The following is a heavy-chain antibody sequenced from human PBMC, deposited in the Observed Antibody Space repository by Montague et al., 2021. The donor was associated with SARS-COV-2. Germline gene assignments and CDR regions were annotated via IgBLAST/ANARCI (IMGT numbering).Heavy chain of an antibody. J-gene: IGHJ6*02. CDR2: IYYSGST. CDR3: ARDSTMRFGALFGHYYYYYGMDV. V-gene: IGHV4-39*07. D-gene: IGHD3-10*01. Sequence: SETLSLTCTVSGGSISSSSYYWGWIRQPPGKGLEWIGSIYYSGSTYYNPSLESRVTISVDTSKNQFSLKLSSVTAADTAVYYCARDSTMRFGALFGHYYYYYGMDVWGQGTTVTVSS. CDR1: GGSISSSSYY.